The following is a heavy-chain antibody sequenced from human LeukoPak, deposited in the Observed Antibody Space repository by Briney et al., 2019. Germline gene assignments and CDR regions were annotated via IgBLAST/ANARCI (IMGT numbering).Heavy chain of an antibody. J-gene: IGHJ4*02. Sequence: PGGSLRLSCAASGFSVSNNYMNWVRQAPGKGLEWISSIYSSGSTYYTDSVKGRFTISRENSENTVYLQMNSLTVEDTAVYYCARQRISGSYRYPFGYWGQGTLVTVSP. V-gene: IGHV3-53*01. D-gene: IGHD1-26*01. CDR2: IYSSGST. CDR3: ARQRISGSYRYPFGY. CDR1: GFSVSNNY.